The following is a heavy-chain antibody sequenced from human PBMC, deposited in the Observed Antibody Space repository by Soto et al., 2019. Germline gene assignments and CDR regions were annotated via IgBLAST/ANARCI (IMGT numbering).Heavy chain of an antibody. CDR2: ISYDGSNK. CDR1: GFTVSSYA. Sequence: GGSLRLSCAASGFTVSSYAMHWVRQAPGKGLEWVAVISYDGSNKYYADSVKGRFTISRDNSKNTLYLQMSSLRAEDTAVYYCARGLTGNYGGGSHWGQGTLVTVSS. D-gene: IGHD1-20*01. CDR3: ARGLTGNYGGGSH. V-gene: IGHV3-30-3*01. J-gene: IGHJ1*01.